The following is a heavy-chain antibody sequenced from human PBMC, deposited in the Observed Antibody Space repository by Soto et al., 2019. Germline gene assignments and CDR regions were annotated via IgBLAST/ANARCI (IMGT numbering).Heavy chain of an antibody. D-gene: IGHD1-7*01. CDR3: ARDCPNWNYGCFNY. V-gene: IGHV3-7*01. Sequence: EVQLVESGGGLVQPGGSLRLSCAASGFTFSSYWMSWVRQAPGKGLEWVANIKQDGSEKYYVDSVKGRFTISRDNAKNTLYLQVNSLRAEDTAVDYCARDCPNWNYGCFNYWGQGTMVTVSS. CDR1: GFTFSSYW. CDR2: IKQDGSEK. J-gene: IGHJ4*02.